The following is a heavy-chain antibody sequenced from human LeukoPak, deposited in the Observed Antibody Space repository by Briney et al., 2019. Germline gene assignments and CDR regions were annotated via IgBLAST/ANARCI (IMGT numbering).Heavy chain of an antibody. CDR1: GYSFNNYG. D-gene: IGHD5-18*01. CDR3: ARVGDVYSHGYGVFDY. J-gene: IGHJ4*02. V-gene: IGHV1-18*01. Sequence: ASVKVSCKASGYSFNNYGISWVRQAPGQGLEWMGWTSDYNGNTNYAQKLQGRVTMTTDTSTSTAYMELRSLRSDDTAVYYCARVGDVYSHGYGVFDYWGQGTLVTVSS. CDR2: TSDYNGNT.